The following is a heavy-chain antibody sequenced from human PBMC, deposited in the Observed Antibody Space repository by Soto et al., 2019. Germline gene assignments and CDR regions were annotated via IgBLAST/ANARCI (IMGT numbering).Heavy chain of an antibody. D-gene: IGHD6-6*01. Sequence: ASVKVSCKASGYTFTSYGISWVRQAPGQGLEWMGWISAYNGNTNYAQKLQGRVTMTTDTSTSTAYMELRSLRSDDTAVYYCARSPQEQLVTVYYYYYYMDVWGKGTTVTVSS. J-gene: IGHJ6*03. V-gene: IGHV1-18*01. CDR3: ARSPQEQLVTVYYYYYYMDV. CDR2: ISAYNGNT. CDR1: GYTFTSYG.